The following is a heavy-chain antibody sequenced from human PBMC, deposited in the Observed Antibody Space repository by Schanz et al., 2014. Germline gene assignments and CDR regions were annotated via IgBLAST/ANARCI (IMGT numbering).Heavy chain of an antibody. V-gene: IGHV1-18*01. D-gene: IGHD3-9*01. Sequence: QVQLVQSGAEVKKPGASVRVSCKASGYTFTTYAMSWVRQAPGQGLEWVGWISVYTGNTKYGQKVQGRVTMTADTSTTSVYMELRSLRSDATALYYCAKAEYDILTDSYSRLDPWGQGTLVTVSS. CDR2: ISVYTGNT. CDR1: GYTFTTYA. CDR3: AKAEYDILTDSYSRLDP. J-gene: IGHJ5*02.